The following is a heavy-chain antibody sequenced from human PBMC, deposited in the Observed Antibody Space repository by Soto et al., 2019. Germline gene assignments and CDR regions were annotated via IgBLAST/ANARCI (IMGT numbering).Heavy chain of an antibody. Sequence: ESGGGVVQPGRSLRLSCAPSGLSFSDFGMHWVRQAPGKGLEWVAAISHDGSNQYYGDSVKGRFSISRDHSNNRLYLQMNNLQVEDSAIYFCAKETRSRAVTATRVNGMDVWGQGTTVTVSS. CDR2: ISHDGSNQ. CDR1: GLSFSDFG. CDR3: AKETRSRAVTATRVNGMDV. D-gene: IGHD2-21*02. J-gene: IGHJ6*02. V-gene: IGHV3-30*18.